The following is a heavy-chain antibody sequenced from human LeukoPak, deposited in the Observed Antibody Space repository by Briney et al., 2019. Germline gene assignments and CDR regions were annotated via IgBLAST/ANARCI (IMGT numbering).Heavy chain of an antibody. V-gene: IGHV3-23*01. CDR2: IRVGSTST. J-gene: IGHJ3*01. Sequence: GGSLRLSCAASGFSLTNYALTWVRQAPGRGLEWVSSIRVGSTSTYYADSVKGRFTISRDDSRNTFYLYMNSLRPDDTAVYYCTKAPFDLIKGTYDLWGQGTKVAVSS. CDR3: TKAPFDLIKGTYDL. CDR1: GFSLTNYA. D-gene: IGHD3-10*01.